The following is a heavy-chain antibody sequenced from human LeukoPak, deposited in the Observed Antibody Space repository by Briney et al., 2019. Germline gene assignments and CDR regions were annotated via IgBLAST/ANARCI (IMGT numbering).Heavy chain of an antibody. D-gene: IGHD3-3*01. J-gene: IGHJ6*03. CDR3: AIDFWSGHDRDYYYYYYMDV. CDR1: GYTFTHYV. CDR2: ISPYNGNT. V-gene: IGHV1-18*01. Sequence: ASVKVSCKTSGYTFTHYVISWVRQAPGQGLEWMGRISPYNGNTKYAQKLQGRVTMTTDTSTSTACMELRSLRSEDTAVYYCAIDFWSGHDRDYYYYYYMDVWGKGTTVTVSS.